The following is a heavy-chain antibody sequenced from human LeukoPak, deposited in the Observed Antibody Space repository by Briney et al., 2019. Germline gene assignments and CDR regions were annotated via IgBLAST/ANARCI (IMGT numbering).Heavy chain of an antibody. J-gene: IGHJ5*02. CDR3: ARGEFAYPIVVVPAAIGGDWFDP. D-gene: IGHD2-2*02. V-gene: IGHV1-69*06. CDR1: GGTFSSYA. CDR2: IIPIFGTA. Sequence: SVKVSCKASGGTFSSYAISWVRQAPGQGLEWMGGIIPIFGTANYAQKFQGRVTITADKSTSTAYMELSSLRSGDTAVYYCARGEFAYPIVVVPAAIGGDWFDPWGQGTLVTVSS.